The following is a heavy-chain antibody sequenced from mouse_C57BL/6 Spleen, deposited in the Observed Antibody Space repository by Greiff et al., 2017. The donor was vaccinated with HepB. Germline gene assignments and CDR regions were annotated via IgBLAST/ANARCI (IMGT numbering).Heavy chain of an antibody. J-gene: IGHJ2*01. CDR3: ARSGYDYEGDFDY. V-gene: IGHV3-6*01. D-gene: IGHD2-4*01. CDR1: GYSITSGYY. Sequence: VQLQQSGPGLVKPSQSLSLTCSVTGYSITSGYYWNWIRQFPGNKLEWMGYISYDGSNNYNPSLKNRISITRDTSKNQFFLKLNSVTTEDTATYYCARSGYDYEGDFDYWGQGTTLTVSS. CDR2: ISYDGSN.